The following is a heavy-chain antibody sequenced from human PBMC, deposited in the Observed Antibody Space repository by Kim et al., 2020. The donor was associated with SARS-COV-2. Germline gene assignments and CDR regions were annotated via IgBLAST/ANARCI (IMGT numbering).Heavy chain of an antibody. V-gene: IGHV4-59*01. D-gene: IGHD3-10*01. Sequence: SETLSLTCSVSGGSITNYYWNWIRQPPGKALEWIGCFSYTGRADYNPSLANRVSISADTSKNQLSLKLNSVTAADTAVYYCARSPGTVQGRVLGYWGQGILVTVSA. CDR2: FSYTGRA. J-gene: IGHJ4*02. CDR3: ARSPGTVQGRVLGY. CDR1: GGSITNYY.